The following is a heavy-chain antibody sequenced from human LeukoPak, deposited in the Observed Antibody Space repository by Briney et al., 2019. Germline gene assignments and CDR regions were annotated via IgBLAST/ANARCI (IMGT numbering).Heavy chain of an antibody. D-gene: IGHD3-22*01. CDR3: ARDRYHYDSSGYYIVSFFDY. J-gene: IGHJ4*02. CDR1: GGSITTTNY. V-gene: IGHV4-4*02. CDR2: ISLAGRT. Sequence: PSETLSLTCGVSGGSITTTNYWSWVRQPPGGGLEWIGEISLAGRTRYNPSLKSRVNISIDESKNHLYLNLASVTAADTAVYYCARDRYHYDSSGYYIVSFFDYWGQGALVTVSS.